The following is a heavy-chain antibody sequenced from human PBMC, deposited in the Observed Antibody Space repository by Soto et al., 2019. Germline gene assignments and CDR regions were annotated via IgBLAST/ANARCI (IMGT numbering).Heavy chain of an antibody. CDR2: ISGSGGST. CDR1: GFTFSSYA. J-gene: IGHJ4*02. D-gene: IGHD6-19*01. Sequence: EVQLLESGGGLVQPGGSLRLSCAASGFTFSSYAMSWVRQAPGKGLEWVSAISGSGGSTYYADSVKGRFTISRDNSKHTLYRQMNSLRAEDTAVYYCAKVTAVAVGEGNYWGQGTLVTVSS. CDR3: AKVTAVAVGEGNY. V-gene: IGHV3-23*01.